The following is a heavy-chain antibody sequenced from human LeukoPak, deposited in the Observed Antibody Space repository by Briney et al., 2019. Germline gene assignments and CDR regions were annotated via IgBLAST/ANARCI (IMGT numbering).Heavy chain of an antibody. Sequence: PGGSLRLSCAASGFTFSNYAMSWVRQAPGKGLEWVSAITDSGYSTYYADSVKGRFAISRDNSKSTLYLQMNSLRAEDTAVYYCAKSTTVDTAMVSYNWGQGTLVTVSS. CDR3: AKSTTVDTAMVSYN. CDR1: GFTFSNYA. D-gene: IGHD5-18*01. V-gene: IGHV3-23*01. CDR2: ITDSGYST. J-gene: IGHJ4*02.